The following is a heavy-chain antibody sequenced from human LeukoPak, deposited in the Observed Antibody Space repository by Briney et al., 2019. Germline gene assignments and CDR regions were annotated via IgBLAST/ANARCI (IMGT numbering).Heavy chain of an antibody. J-gene: IGHJ4*02. CDR3: AKDRHLFGELPFDY. CDR1: GFTFSSYG. Sequence: GGSLRLSCAASGFTFSSYGMHWVRQAPGKGLEWVAVISYDRSNKYYADSVKGRFTISRDNSKNTLYLQMNSLRAEDTAVYYCAKDRHLFGELPFDYWGQGTLVTVSS. V-gene: IGHV3-30*18. D-gene: IGHD3-10*01. CDR2: ISYDRSNK.